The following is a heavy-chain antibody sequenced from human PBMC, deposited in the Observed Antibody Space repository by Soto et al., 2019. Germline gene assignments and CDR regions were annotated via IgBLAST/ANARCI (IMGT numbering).Heavy chain of an antibody. CDR3: ARERYVASRHSHYDS. J-gene: IGHJ4*02. Sequence: ASVKVSCKASGYRFSTYGINWARQAPGQGPEWLGWTSTNNDDRNYAQKFRGRVTFTTDTSTSTAYMELRSLISDGTAVYFCARERYVASRHSHYDSWGQGTQVTVSS. CDR1: GYRFSTYG. CDR2: TSTNNDDR. V-gene: IGHV1-18*04. D-gene: IGHD6-6*01.